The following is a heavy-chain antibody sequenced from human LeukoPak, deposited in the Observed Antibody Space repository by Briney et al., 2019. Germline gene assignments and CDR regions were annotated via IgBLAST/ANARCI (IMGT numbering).Heavy chain of an antibody. CDR3: ARGADGVSSNSRGWFDP. V-gene: IGHV3-21*01. CDR2: ISTSSSYI. J-gene: IGHJ5*02. CDR1: GFTFSSYN. D-gene: IGHD2-15*01. Sequence: PGGSLRLSCAASGFTFSSYNMNWVRRAPGKGLEWVSSISTSSSYIYYAGSVRGRFTISRDNAKNSLYLQMNSLRAEDTAVYSCARGADGVSSNSRGWFDPWGQGTLVTVSS.